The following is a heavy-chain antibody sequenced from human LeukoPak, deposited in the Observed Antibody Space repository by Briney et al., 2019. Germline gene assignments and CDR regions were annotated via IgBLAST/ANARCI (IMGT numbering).Heavy chain of an antibody. CDR3: ARGGVVGDFDY. V-gene: IGHV1-2*02. D-gene: IGHD3-16*01. J-gene: IGHJ4*02. Sequence: ASVKVSCKASGYTFTGYYMHCVRQAPGQGLEWVGWINPNSGGTNYAQKFQGRVTMTKDTSISTAYMELSRLSSDDTAVYYCARGGVVGDFDYWGQGTLVTVSS. CDR2: INPNSGGT. CDR1: GYTFTGYY.